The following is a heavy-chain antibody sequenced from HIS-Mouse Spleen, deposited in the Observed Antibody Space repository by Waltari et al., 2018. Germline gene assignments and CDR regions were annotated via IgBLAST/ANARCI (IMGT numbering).Heavy chain of an antibody. D-gene: IGHD3-10*01. Sequence: QVQLVQSGAEVKKLGASVKVSCKASGYTFTGYSMPWVRQAPGPELEWMRWINPTSSGTNYAQKFQGRVTMTRDTSISTAYMELSRLRSDDTAVYYCARDSPTQLGGDAFDIWGQGTMVTVSS. CDR2: INPTSSGT. J-gene: IGHJ3*02. CDR1: GYTFTGYS. V-gene: IGHV1-2*02. CDR3: ARDSPTQLGGDAFDI.